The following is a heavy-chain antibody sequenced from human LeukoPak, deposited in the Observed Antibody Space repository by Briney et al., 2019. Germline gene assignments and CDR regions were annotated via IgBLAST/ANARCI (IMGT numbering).Heavy chain of an antibody. V-gene: IGHV1-46*03. CDR1: GYTFTSYY. CDR3: ARDLTQTTIKPLYYFDY. D-gene: IGHD3-9*01. CDR2: INPSGGST. J-gene: IGHJ4*02. Sequence: GASVKVSCKASGYTFTSYYMHWVRQAPGQGLEWMGIINPSGGSTSYAQKFQGRVTMTRDTSTSTVYMELSSLRSEDTAVYYCARDLTQTTIKPLYYFDYWGQGTLVTVSS.